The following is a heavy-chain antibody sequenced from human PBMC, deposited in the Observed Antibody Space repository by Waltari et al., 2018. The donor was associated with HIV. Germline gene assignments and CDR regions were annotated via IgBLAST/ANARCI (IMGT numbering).Heavy chain of an antibody. Sequence: QITLRESGPTLVKPTQTLTLTCTFSGFSLITRGVGVGWIRQPPGKALEWLTLIYWNDEQRYSPSLKSRLTITMDTSKNQVVLTMTNMDPVDTATYYCAHNTITTSSFDYWGQGTLVTVSS. J-gene: IGHJ4*02. D-gene: IGHD4-4*01. V-gene: IGHV2-5*01. CDR2: IYWNDEQ. CDR1: GFSLITRGVG. CDR3: AHNTITTSSFDY.